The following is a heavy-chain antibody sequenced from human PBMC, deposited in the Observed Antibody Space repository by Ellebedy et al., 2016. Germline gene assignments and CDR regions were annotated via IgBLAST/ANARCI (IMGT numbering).Heavy chain of an antibody. CDR2: ITSSGHTT. V-gene: IGHV3-23*01. CDR1: GFTFTSYA. J-gene: IGHJ4*02. CDR3: ADDGRGLTVTDTRRLGY. D-gene: IGHD4-17*01. Sequence: GGSLRLSCVASGFTFTSYAMAWVRQAPGKGLEWVSTITSSGHTTFYVESVRGRFTMSRDNSKNTLYLQMNDLRAEDTAVYYCADDGRGLTVTDTRRLGYWGQGTLVTVSS.